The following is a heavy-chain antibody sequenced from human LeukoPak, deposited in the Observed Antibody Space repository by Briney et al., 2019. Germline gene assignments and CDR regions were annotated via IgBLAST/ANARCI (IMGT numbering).Heavy chain of an antibody. J-gene: IGHJ4*02. Sequence: GASLKVSCKASGYTFTSYDINWVRQATGQGLEWMAWMNPNRGNTGYAQKFQSRVTMTRNTSISAAYMELSSLRSEDTAVYYCARAPTYCSSISCYSLRYFECWGQGTLVTVSS. CDR2: MNPNRGNT. CDR1: GYTFTSYD. V-gene: IGHV1-8*01. CDR3: ARAPTYCSSISCYSLRYFEC. D-gene: IGHD2-2*01.